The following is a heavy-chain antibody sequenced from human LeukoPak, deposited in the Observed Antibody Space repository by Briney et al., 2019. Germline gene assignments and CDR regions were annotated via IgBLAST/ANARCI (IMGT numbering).Heavy chain of an antibody. CDR2: INPNSGGT. Sequence: ASVKVSCKASGYTFTGYYMHWVRQAPGQGLEWMGWINPNSGGTNYAQKFQGRVTMTRDTSISTAYMELSRLRSDDTAAYYCARHIDYYDSSGYYFDYWGQGTLVTVSS. V-gene: IGHV1-2*02. D-gene: IGHD3-22*01. CDR3: ARHIDYYDSSGYYFDY. CDR1: GYTFTGYY. J-gene: IGHJ4*02.